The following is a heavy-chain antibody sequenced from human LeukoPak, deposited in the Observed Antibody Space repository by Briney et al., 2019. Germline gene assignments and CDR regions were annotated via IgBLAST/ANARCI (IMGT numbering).Heavy chain of an antibody. Sequence: PSETLSLTCTVSGGSISSYYWSWIRQPPGKGLEWIGYIYYSGSTNYNPSLKSRVTISVDTSKNQFSLKLSSVTAADTAVYYCARAWWFGGGFDYWGQGTLVTVSS. CDR3: ARAWWFGGGFDY. CDR1: GGSISSYY. CDR2: IYYSGST. J-gene: IGHJ4*02. V-gene: IGHV4-59*12. D-gene: IGHD3-10*01.